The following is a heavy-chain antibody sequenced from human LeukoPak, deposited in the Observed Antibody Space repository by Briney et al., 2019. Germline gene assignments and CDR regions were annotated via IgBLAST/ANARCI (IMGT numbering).Heavy chain of an antibody. D-gene: IGHD2-21*02. CDR2: INPNSGGT. Sequence: GASVKVSCKASGYTFTGYYMHWVRQAPGQGLEWMGWINPNSGGTNYAQKFQGRVTMTRDTSISTAYMELSRLRSDDTAVYYCARPSCGGDCHHAFDIWGQGTMVTVSS. J-gene: IGHJ3*02. CDR3: ARPSCGGDCHHAFDI. CDR1: GYTFTGYY. V-gene: IGHV1-2*02.